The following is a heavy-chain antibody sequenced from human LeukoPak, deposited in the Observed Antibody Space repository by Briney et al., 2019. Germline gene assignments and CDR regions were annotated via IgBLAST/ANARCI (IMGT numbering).Heavy chain of an antibody. Sequence: PSETLSHTCTVSGGSVSSGSYYWSWIRQPPGKGLEWIGYIYYSGSTNYNPSLKSRVTISVDTSKNQFSLKLSSVTAADTAVYYCARDSFSSGIDYWGQGTLVTVSS. J-gene: IGHJ4*02. D-gene: IGHD3-10*01. CDR1: GGSVSSGSYY. CDR2: IYYSGST. V-gene: IGHV4-61*01. CDR3: ARDSFSSGIDY.